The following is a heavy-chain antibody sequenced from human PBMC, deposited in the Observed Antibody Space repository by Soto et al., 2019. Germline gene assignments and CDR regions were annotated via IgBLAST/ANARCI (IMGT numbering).Heavy chain of an antibody. J-gene: IGHJ4*02. D-gene: IGHD3-22*01. CDR2: IIPTFGTA. CDR3: AREDSSGYYYTSDY. V-gene: IGHV1-69*01. CDR1: GGTFSSYA. Sequence: QVQLVQSGAEVKKPGSSVKVSCKASGGTFSSYAISWVRQAPGQGLEWMGGIIPTFGTANYEQKFQGRATITADESTSTAYMELSSLRSEDTAVYYCAREDSSGYYYTSDYWGQGTLVTVSS.